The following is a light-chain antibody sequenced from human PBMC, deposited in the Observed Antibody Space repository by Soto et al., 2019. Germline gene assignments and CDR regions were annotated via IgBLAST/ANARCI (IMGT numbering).Light chain of an antibody. Sequence: EIVMTQSPATLSVSPGERATLSCRASQSVCSNLAWYQQKPGQAPRLLIYGASTRATGIPARFSGSGSGTEFTLTISSLQSEDFAFYYCQQYNNWPRTFGEGTKLELK. CDR2: GAS. J-gene: IGKJ2*01. CDR3: QQYNNWPRT. V-gene: IGKV3-15*01. CDR1: QSVCSN.